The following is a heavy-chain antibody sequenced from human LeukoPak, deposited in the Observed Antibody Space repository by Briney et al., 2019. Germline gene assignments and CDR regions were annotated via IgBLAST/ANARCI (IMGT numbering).Heavy chain of an antibody. V-gene: IGHV4-34*01. CDR2: INHSGST. D-gene: IGHD2-2*01. J-gene: IGHJ4*02. CDR1: GGSFSGYY. Sequence: PSETLSLTCAVYGGSFSGYYWSWIRQPPGKGLEWIGEINHSGSTNYNPSLKSRVTISVDTSKNQFSLKLSSVTAADTAVYYCASEYHIVVVPAAFAYWGQGTLVTVSS. CDR3: ASEYHIVVVPAAFAY.